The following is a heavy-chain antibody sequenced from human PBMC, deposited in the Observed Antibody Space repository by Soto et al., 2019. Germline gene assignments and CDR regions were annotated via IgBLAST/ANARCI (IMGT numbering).Heavy chain of an antibody. CDR1: GGTFSSYA. D-gene: IGHD3-10*01. Sequence: QVQLVQSAAEVKKPGSSVNVSCKASGGTFSSYAISWVRQATGQGLEWMGGIIPIFGTANYAQKFQGRVTITEDKSTSTAEMELSILRSEDTTVSYCARVGRVSGSDYGYYGMDGCGKGTTVTFSS. CDR2: IIPIFGTA. V-gene: IGHV1-69*06. CDR3: ARVGRVSGSDYGYYGMDG. J-gene: IGHJ6*04.